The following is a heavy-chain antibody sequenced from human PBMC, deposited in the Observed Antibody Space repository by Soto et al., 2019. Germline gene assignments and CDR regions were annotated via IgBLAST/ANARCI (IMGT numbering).Heavy chain of an antibody. CDR2: TWNDGSNK. Sequence: GGSLRLSCAASGFTFSLYAMHWVRQAPGKGLEWVAMTWNDGSNKYYADSVKGRFTLSRDNSENTVSLQMNSLGAEDTAVYYCARDPPESGWAFEMWGPGTMVTVSS. V-gene: IGHV3-33*01. D-gene: IGHD6-19*01. CDR3: ARDPPESGWAFEM. J-gene: IGHJ3*02. CDR1: GFTFSLYA.